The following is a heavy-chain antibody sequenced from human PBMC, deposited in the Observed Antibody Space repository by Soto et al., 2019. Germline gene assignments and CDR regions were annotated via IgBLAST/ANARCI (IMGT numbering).Heavy chain of an antibody. CDR3: ARESARLKLGGNYYYVLDV. Sequence: QVQLVQSGAEMKEPGSSVKGSCKTSGGNFSSSAISWLRQAPGQGLEWMGGIIPLFRTPDYAQKFQGRVTTAADESTSTAYMELRSLRSEDTSVYYGARESARLKLGGNYYYVLDVWGQGTTITGSS. J-gene: IGHJ6*02. D-gene: IGHD2-8*01. CDR1: GGNFSSSA. CDR2: IIPLFRTP. V-gene: IGHV1-69*12.